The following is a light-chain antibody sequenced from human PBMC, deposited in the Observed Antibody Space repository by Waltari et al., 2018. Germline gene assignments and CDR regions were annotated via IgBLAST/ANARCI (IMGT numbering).Light chain of an antibody. CDR1: SSDVGGYNY. CDR2: DVS. CDR3: SSYTSSSTRV. V-gene: IGLV2-14*03. Sequence: QSALTQPASVSGSPGQSITISCTGTSSDVGGYNYVSWYQQHPGKAPKLLIYDVSNRPLGVSSRVSGSRSGDTASLTISGLQAEDEADYYCSSYTSSSTRVFGGGTKLTVL. J-gene: IGLJ2*01.